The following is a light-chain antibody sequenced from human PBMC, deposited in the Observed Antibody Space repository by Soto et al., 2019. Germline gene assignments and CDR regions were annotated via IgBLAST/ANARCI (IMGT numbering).Light chain of an antibody. J-gene: IGKJ1*01. CDR1: QSISSW. CDR2: DAS. V-gene: IGKV1-5*01. Sequence: DIQMTQSPSTLSASVGDRVTITCRASQSISSWLAWYQQKPGKAPQLLIYDASSLESGVPSRFSGSGSGTEFTLTISSLQPDDFATYYCQQYNSYSWTFDQGTKVEIK. CDR3: QQYNSYSWT.